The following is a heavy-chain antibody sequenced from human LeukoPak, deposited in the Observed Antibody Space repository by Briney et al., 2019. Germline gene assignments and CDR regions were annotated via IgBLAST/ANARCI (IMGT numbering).Heavy chain of an antibody. Sequence: GGSLRLSCAAPGFTFRAYWMSWVRRAPGKGLEWVANINQDGNEKDYVDSVKGRFTISRDNGRNSVYLQMNTLRAEDTAVYFCARLRYTYGKNFDYWGQGALVTVSS. CDR1: GFTFRAYW. CDR3: ARLRYTYGKNFDY. V-gene: IGHV3-7*01. D-gene: IGHD5-18*01. CDR2: INQDGNEK. J-gene: IGHJ4*02.